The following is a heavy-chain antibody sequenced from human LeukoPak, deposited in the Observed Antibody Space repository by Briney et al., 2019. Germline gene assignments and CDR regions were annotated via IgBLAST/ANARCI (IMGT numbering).Heavy chain of an antibody. CDR3: ARDSEDSPSNDRKWVRVRGPYDGMDV. Sequence: ASVKVSCKTSGYSFTDYIIAWVRQAPGQGLEWLGWIGTYDGHTNYAQKFQGRVTMTRDTSTNTVYMELSSLKSEDTAVYYCARDSEDSPSNDRKWVRVRGPYDGMDVWGQGTTVTVSS. V-gene: IGHV1-18*01. J-gene: IGHJ6*02. CDR2: IGTYDGHT. D-gene: IGHD3-10*01. CDR1: GYSFTDYI.